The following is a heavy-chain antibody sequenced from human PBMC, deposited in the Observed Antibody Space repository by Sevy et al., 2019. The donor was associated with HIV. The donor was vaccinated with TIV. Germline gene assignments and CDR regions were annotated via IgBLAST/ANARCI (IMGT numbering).Heavy chain of an antibody. Sequence: ASVKVSCKASGYTFTSYGISWVRQAPGQGLEWMGWISAYNGNTNYAQKLQGRVTMTTDTSTGTAYMELRSLRSDDTAVYYCAREKIVVVPAAIRRYYYYGMDVWGQGTTVTVSS. J-gene: IGHJ6*02. D-gene: IGHD2-2*02. CDR2: ISAYNGNT. CDR1: GYTFTSYG. V-gene: IGHV1-18*04. CDR3: AREKIVVVPAAIRRYYYYGMDV.